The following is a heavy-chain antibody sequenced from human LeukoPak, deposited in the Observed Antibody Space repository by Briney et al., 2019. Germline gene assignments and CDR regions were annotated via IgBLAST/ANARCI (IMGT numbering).Heavy chain of an antibody. Sequence: PSETLSLTCTVSGGSISSYYWSWIRQPPGKKLEWIGYIYNSGNTNYNPSLKSRVTMSVDTSKNQFSLKLSSVTAADTAVYYCARDRYALTFDYWGQGTLVTVSS. CDR3: ARDRYALTFDY. D-gene: IGHD3-16*01. CDR1: GGSISSYY. J-gene: IGHJ4*02. V-gene: IGHV4-59*01. CDR2: IYNSGNT.